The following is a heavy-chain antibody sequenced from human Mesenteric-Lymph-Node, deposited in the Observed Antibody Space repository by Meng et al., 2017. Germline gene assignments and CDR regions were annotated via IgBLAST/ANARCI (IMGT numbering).Heavy chain of an antibody. CDR3: ARSVGGSTYYDFWSGYRFGNYYFDY. J-gene: IGHJ4*02. V-gene: IGHV2-5*02. D-gene: IGHD3-3*01. Sequence: SGPTLVKPTQTLTLTCTFSGFSLSTSGVGVGWIRQPPGKALEWLALIYWDDDKRYSPSLKSRLTITKDTSKNQVVLTMTNMDPVDTATYYCARSVGGSTYYDFWSGYRFGNYYFDYWGQGTLVTVSS. CDR2: IYWDDDK. CDR1: GFSLSTSGVG.